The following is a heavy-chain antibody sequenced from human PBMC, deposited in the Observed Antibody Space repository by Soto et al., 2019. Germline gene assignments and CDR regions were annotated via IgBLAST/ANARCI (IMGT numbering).Heavy chain of an antibody. CDR3: ARHRPRYEIVVVFTPTAPSDA. CDR2: ISSSSSYI. Sequence: GGSLRLSCAASGFTFSDYYMGWIRQAPGKGLEWVAYISSSSSYISYADSVKGRFTISRDNAKNSLYLQMNSLRAEDTAVYYCARHRPRYEIVVVFTPTAPSDAWGQGTLVTVSS. D-gene: IGHD2-15*01. CDR1: GFTFSDYY. J-gene: IGHJ5*02. V-gene: IGHV3-11*03.